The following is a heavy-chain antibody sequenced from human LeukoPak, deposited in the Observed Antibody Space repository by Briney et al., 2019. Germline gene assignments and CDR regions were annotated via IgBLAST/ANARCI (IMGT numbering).Heavy chain of an antibody. D-gene: IGHD2-15*01. CDR1: GGSISSSSYY. V-gene: IGHV4-39*07. CDR3: ARGRESNCSGGSCYFYLGFDP. CDR2: IYYSGST. J-gene: IGHJ5*02. Sequence: SETLSLTCTVSGGSISSSSYYWGWIRQPPGKGLEWIGSIYYSGSTYYNPSLKSRVTISVDTSKNQFSLKLSSVTAADTAVYYCARGRESNCSGGSCYFYLGFDPWGQGTLVTVSS.